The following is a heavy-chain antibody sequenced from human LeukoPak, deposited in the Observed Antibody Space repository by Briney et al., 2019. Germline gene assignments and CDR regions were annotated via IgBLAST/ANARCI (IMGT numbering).Heavy chain of an antibody. Sequence: PSETLSLTCTVSGGSISSGDYYWSWIRQPPGKGLEWIGYIYYSGSTYYNPSLKSRVTISVDTPKNQFSLKLSSVAAADTAVYYCARWYYDFWSGYHHYFDYWGQGTLVTVSS. CDR1: GGSISSGDYY. CDR3: ARWYYDFWSGYHHYFDY. J-gene: IGHJ4*02. V-gene: IGHV4-30-4*08. CDR2: IYYSGST. D-gene: IGHD3-3*01.